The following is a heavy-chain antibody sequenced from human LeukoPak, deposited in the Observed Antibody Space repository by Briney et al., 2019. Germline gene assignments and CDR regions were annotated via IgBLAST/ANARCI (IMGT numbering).Heavy chain of an antibody. CDR1: GGTFSSYA. V-gene: IGHV1-69*06. CDR3: ARSSIIAAAGPYYFDY. D-gene: IGHD6-13*01. CDR2: IIPIFGTA. J-gene: IGHJ4*02. Sequence: SVKVSCKASGGTFSSYAISWVRRAPGQGLEWMGGIIPIFGTANYAQKFQGRVTITADKSTSTAYMELSSLRSEDTAVYYCARSSIIAAAGPYYFDYWGQGTLVTVSS.